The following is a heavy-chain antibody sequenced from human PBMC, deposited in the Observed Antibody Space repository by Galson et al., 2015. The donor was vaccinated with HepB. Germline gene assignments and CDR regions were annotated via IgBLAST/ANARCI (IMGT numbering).Heavy chain of an antibody. V-gene: IGHV3-9*01. D-gene: IGHD3-16*01. J-gene: IGHJ4*02. Sequence: SLRLSCAAAGFTFDGYAMHWLRQRPGKGLEWVSSISWNSDTVGYADSVKGRFTISRDNAKKFLYLQMNSLRPEDTAFYYCGKAPFITLGGVVDYWGQGTLVTVSS. CDR2: ISWNSDTV. CDR1: GFTFDGYA. CDR3: GKAPFITLGGVVDY.